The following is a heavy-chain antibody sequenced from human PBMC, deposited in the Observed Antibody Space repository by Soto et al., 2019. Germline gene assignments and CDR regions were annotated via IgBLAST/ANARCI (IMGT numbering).Heavy chain of an antibody. Sequence: PGGSLRLSCAASGFTVSSNYMSWVRQAPGKGLEWVSVIYSGGSTYYADSVKGRFTISRDNSKNTLYLQMNSLRAEDTAVYYCARLGGVNTAYWYFDLWGRGPLVTVSS. V-gene: IGHV3-66*01. CDR3: ARLGGVNTAYWYFDL. CDR1: GFTVSSNY. D-gene: IGHD2-21*01. J-gene: IGHJ2*01. CDR2: IYSGGST.